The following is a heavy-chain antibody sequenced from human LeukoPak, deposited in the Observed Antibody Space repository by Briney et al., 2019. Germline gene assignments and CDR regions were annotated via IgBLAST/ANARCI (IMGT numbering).Heavy chain of an antibody. CDR1: GGSFSGYY. J-gene: IGHJ6*03. CDR2: INRSGSP. CDR3: ARTTMVRGTYYMDV. D-gene: IGHD3-10*01. V-gene: IGHV4-34*01. Sequence: PSETLSLTCAVYGGSFSGYYWSWIRQPPGKGLEWIAEINRSGSPNYNPSLKSRVTISVDTSKNQFSLKLSSVTAADTAVYYCARTTMVRGTYYMDVWGKGTTVTISS.